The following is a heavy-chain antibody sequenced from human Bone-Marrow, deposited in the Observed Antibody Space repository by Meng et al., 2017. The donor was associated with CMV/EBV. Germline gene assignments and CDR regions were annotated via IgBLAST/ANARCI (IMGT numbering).Heavy chain of an antibody. Sequence: PETLSLTCAVYGGSFSGYYWSWIRQPPGKGLEWIGEINHSGSTNYNPSLKSRVTISVDTSKNQFSLKLSSVTAADTAVYYCARGVDTGWFDPWGQGTLVPVSS. D-gene: IGHD1-14*01. CDR3: ARGVDTGWFDP. CDR1: GGSFSGYY. CDR2: INHSGST. J-gene: IGHJ5*02. V-gene: IGHV4-34*01.